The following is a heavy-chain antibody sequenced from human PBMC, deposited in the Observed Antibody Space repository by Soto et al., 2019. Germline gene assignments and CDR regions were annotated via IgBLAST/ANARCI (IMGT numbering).Heavy chain of an antibody. D-gene: IGHD1-7*01. CDR1: GGSISSSSW. CDR3: TTSHAGELNN. Sequence: QVQLQESGPGLVKPSGTLSLTCAVSGGSISSSSWWTWVRQSPGKGLEWIGEIFESGATNYNPSLKSRLTMSVDKSKPQFSLNLSSLTAADTAVYFCTTSHAGELNNWGQGTLVTVSS. CDR2: IFESGAT. J-gene: IGHJ4*02. V-gene: IGHV4-4*02.